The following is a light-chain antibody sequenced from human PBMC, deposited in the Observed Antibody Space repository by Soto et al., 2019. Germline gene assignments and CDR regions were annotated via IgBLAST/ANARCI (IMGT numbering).Light chain of an antibody. CDR1: QTVRNNY. J-gene: IGKJ5*01. V-gene: IGKV3-11*01. CDR3: QQRSNWRVT. Sequence: EIVLTQSPGTLSLSPGERATLSCRASQTVRNNYLAWYQQKPGQAPRLLIYDASNRATGIPARFSGSGSGTDFTLTISSLEPEDFAVYYCQQRSNWRVTFGQGTRLEIK. CDR2: DAS.